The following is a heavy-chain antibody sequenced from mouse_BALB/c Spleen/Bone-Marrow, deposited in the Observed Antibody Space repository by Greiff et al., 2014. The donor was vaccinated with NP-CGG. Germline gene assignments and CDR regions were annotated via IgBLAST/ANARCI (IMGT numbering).Heavy chain of an antibody. V-gene: IGHV1S81*02. J-gene: IGHJ2*01. CDR3: ARRTTTVVATDY. CDR2: INPSNGRT. D-gene: IGHD1-1*01. Sequence: VQLQQSGAELVKPGAPVKLSCKASGYTCTSYWMHWVKQRPGQGLEWIGEINPSNGRTNYNEKFKSKATLTVDKSSSTAYMQLSSLTSEDSAVYYCARRTTTVVATDYWGQGTTLTVSS. CDR1: GYTCTSYW.